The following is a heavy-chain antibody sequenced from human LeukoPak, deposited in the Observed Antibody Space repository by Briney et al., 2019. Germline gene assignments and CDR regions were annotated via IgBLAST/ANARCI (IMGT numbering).Heavy chain of an antibody. CDR3: ARDYYDNSSPFSD. D-gene: IGHD3-22*01. CDR2: ISYSGST. J-gene: IGHJ4*02. Sequence: KASETLSLTCTVSGGSISSSSYYWGWIRQPPGKGLEWVASISYSGSTYQNPSLRSRVSISVDTSKNQFALKLSSVTAADTAVYFCARDYYDNSSPFSDWGQGTLVTVSS. CDR1: GGSISSSSYY. V-gene: IGHV4-39*01.